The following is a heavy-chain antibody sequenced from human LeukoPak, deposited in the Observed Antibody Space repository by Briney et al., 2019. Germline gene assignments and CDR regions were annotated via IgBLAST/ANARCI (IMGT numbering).Heavy chain of an antibody. D-gene: IGHD3-3*01. CDR2: IRSSSSYI. CDR1: GFTFSSYS. Sequence: PGGTLSLSCAASGFTFSSYSMNWVCHAPGTGQGLVSFIRSSSSYISYADPVHGRFTISRDNAKNSLYLQMYSLRAEDTAVYYCARDPRKSVLEWSRMRQGASFDIWGQGTMVTVSS. V-gene: IGHV3-21*01. CDR3: ARDPRKSVLEWSRMRQGASFDI. J-gene: IGHJ3*02.